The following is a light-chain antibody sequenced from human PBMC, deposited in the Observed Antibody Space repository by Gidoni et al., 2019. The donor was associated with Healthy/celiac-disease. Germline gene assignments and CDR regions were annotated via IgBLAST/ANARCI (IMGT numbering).Light chain of an antibody. J-gene: IGKJ4*01. CDR3: QQRSNWLT. Sequence: EIVLTQSPATLSLSPGERATLSSRASQSVSSYLAWYQQKPCQAPRLLIYDASNRATGIPARFRGSGSGTDFTLTISSLEPEDFAVYYCQQRSNWLTFGGGTKVEIK. CDR2: DAS. CDR1: QSVSSY. V-gene: IGKV3-11*01.